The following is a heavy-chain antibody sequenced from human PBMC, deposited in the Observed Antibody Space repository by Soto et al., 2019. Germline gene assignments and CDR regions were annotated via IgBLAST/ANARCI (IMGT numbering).Heavy chain of an antibody. CDR1: GGSISSYY. CDR3: ARDPYDILTGYYHYFDY. CDR2: IYYSGST. D-gene: IGHD3-9*01. V-gene: IGHV4-59*01. J-gene: IGHJ4*02. Sequence: PSETLSLTCTVSGGSISSYYWSWIRQPPGKGLEWIGYIYYSGSTNYNPSLKSRVTISVDTSKNQFSLKLSSVTAADTAVYYCARDPYDILTGYYHYFDYWGQGTLVTVS.